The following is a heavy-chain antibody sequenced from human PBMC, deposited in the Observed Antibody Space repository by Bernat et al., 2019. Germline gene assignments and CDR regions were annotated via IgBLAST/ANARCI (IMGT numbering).Heavy chain of an antibody. V-gene: IGHV2-26*01. CDR1: GFSLSNARMG. CDR3: ARIPSSIAVSGWWYFDL. J-gene: IGHJ2*01. CDR2: FFSNYEK. Sequence: QVTLKESGPVLVKPTETLTLTCTVSGFSLSNARMGVSWIRQPPGKALEWLAHFFSNYEKSYSTSLKSSLTISKEPSKSQVVLTMTNMDPVDTATYYCARIPSSIAVSGWWYFDLWGRGTLVTVSS. D-gene: IGHD6-19*01.